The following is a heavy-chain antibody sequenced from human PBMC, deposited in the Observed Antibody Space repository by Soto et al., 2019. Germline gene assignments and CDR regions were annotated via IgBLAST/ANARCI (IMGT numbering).Heavy chain of an antibody. D-gene: IGHD3-10*01. Sequence: GGSLRLSCAASGFTFSDYYMTWIRQAPGKGLEWVSYISDSETAIYYADSVKGRFTISRDNAKSSLYLQMNSLRAEDTAVYYCATYYYGSGRSFDYWGQGTLVTVSS. CDR2: ISDSETAI. CDR1: GFTFSDYY. CDR3: ATYYYGSGRSFDY. V-gene: IGHV3-11*01. J-gene: IGHJ4*02.